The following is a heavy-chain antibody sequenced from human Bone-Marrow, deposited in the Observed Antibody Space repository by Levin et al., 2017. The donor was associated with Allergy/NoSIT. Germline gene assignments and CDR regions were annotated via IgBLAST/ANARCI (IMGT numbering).Heavy chain of an antibody. CDR1: GYSFTSYW. J-gene: IGHJ5*02. Sequence: GESLKISCKGSGYSFTSYWIGWVRQMPGKGLEWMGIIYPGDSDTRYSPSFQGQVTISADKSISTAYLQWSSLKASDTAMYYCARRVGPIAVAGDNWFDPWGQGTLVTVSS. V-gene: IGHV5-51*01. D-gene: IGHD6-19*01. CDR3: ARRVGPIAVAGDNWFDP. CDR2: IYPGDSDT.